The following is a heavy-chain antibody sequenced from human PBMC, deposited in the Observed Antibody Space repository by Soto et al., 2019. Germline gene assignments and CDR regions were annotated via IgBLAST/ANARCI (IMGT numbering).Heavy chain of an antibody. V-gene: IGHV3-23*01. Sequence: GGSLRLSCAASGFTFSSYAMSWVRQAPGKGLEWVSAISGSGGSTYYADSVKGRFTISRDNSKNTLYLQMNSLRAEDTAVYYCAKPPDYDFWNGYNYSYYFMDFWGKGYTVIGSS. D-gene: IGHD3-3*01. J-gene: IGHJ6*03. CDR3: AKPPDYDFWNGYNYSYYFMDF. CDR1: GFTFSSYA. CDR2: ISGSGGST.